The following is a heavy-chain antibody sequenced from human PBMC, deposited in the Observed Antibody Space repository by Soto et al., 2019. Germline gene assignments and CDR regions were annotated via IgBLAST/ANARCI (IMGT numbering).Heavy chain of an antibody. Sequence: QVQLVESGGGVVQPGRSLRLSCAASGFTFSSYGMHWVRQAPGKGLEWVAVIWYDGSNKYYADSVKGRFTISRDNSKNTLYLQMNSLRAEDTAVYYCAKLETVVVVAANDYWGQGTLVTVSS. V-gene: IGHV3-33*06. J-gene: IGHJ4*02. D-gene: IGHD2-15*01. CDR1: GFTFSSYG. CDR3: AKLETVVVVAANDY. CDR2: IWYDGSNK.